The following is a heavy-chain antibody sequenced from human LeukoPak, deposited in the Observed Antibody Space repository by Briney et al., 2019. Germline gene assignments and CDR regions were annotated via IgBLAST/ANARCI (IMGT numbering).Heavy chain of an antibody. CDR1: GFIFGNCG. CDR3: AQDYRTTGQFDY. CDR2: ISYNGENK. V-gene: IGHV3-30*18. D-gene: IGHD4-17*01. Sequence: PGRSLRLSCAASGFIFGNCGMHWVRQAPGKGLEWVALISYNGENKNYADSVKGRFTISRDNSKNTLYLQMNSLRVEDTAVYYCAQDYRTTGQFDYWGQGTLVTVSS. J-gene: IGHJ4*02.